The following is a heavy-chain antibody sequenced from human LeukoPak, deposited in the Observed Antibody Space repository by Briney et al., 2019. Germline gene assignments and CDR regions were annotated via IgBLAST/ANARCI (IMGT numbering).Heavy chain of an antibody. CDR3: ARDYRGYRAPYYFDY. CDR1: GFTLSSYW. D-gene: IGHD2-15*01. J-gene: IGHJ4*02. V-gene: IGHV3-7*01. CDR2: IKQDGSEK. Sequence: GGSLRLSCAASGFTLSSYWMSWVRQAPGKGLEWVANIKQDGSEKYYVDSVKGRFTISRDNAKNSLYLQMNSLRVEDTAVYYCARDYRGYRAPYYFDYWGQGTLVTVSS.